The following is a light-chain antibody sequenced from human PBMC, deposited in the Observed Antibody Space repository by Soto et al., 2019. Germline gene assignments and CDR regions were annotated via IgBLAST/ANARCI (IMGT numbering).Light chain of an antibody. CDR3: AAWDDSLNGSYV. Sequence: SGLTQPPSASGTAGRRVTISCSGSSSNIGSNTVNWYQQLPGTAPKLLIYSNNQRPSGVPDRFSGSKSGTSASLAISGLQSEDEADYYCAAWDDSLNGSYVFGTGTKVTVL. V-gene: IGLV1-44*01. CDR2: SNN. CDR1: SSNIGSNT. J-gene: IGLJ1*01.